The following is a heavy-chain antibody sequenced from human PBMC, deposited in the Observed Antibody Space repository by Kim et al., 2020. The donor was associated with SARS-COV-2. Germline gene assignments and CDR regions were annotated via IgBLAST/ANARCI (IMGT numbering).Heavy chain of an antibody. CDR2: IFHDGVDK. CDR1: GFNFSRCS. CDR3: ARGRVGLFWSSPATN. D-gene: IGHD3-3*01. J-gene: IGHJ4*02. V-gene: IGHV3-30*04. Sequence: GGSLRLSCTASGFNFSRCSMFWVRQAPGKGLEWVAVIFHDGVDKYYTDSVQGRFTISRDNSANTVYLQMDGLKVDDTAVYYCARGRVGLFWSSPATNWGQGTLVTVSP.